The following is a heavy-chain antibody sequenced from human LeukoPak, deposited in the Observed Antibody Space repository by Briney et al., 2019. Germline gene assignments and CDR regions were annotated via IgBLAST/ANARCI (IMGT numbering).Heavy chain of an antibody. CDR1: GGSISSSNW. J-gene: IGHJ4*02. D-gene: IGHD4-11*01. Sequence: SETLSLTCAVSGGSISSSNWWSWVRQPPGKGLEWIGEISHSGSINYNPSLKSRVTTSVDTSKDQFSLKLTFVTAADTAVYYCARESSSYVTFDYWGQGALVTVSS. V-gene: IGHV4-4*02. CDR3: ARESSSYVTFDY. CDR2: ISHSGSI.